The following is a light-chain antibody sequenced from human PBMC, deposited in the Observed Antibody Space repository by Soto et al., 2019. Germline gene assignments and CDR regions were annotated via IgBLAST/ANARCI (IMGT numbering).Light chain of an antibody. V-gene: IGLV2-11*01. Sequence: QSALTQPRSVSGSPGQSVTISCTGTSSDVGGYNYVSWYQQHPSKAPKLMIYDVSKRPSGVPDRFSGSKSGNTASLTISGLQAEDEADYYCCSYAGSYTPRVVFGGGTKLTVL. J-gene: IGLJ2*01. CDR2: DVS. CDR1: SSDVGGYNY. CDR3: CSYAGSYTPRVV.